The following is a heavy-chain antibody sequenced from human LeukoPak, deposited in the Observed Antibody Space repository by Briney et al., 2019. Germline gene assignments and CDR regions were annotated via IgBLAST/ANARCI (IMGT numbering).Heavy chain of an antibody. CDR3: GGSGSWYFCY. J-gene: IGHJ4*02. D-gene: IGHD3-10*01. CDR2: IYSGGST. Sequence: PGGSLRLSCAASGFTVSSNYMNWARQAPGQGLEWISIIYSGGSTYYADSVKGRFTISRHNSKNTLYLKMDCLRAEDTAVYYCGGSGSWYFCYWGRGTLVTVAS. CDR1: GFTVSSNY. V-gene: IGHV3-53*01.